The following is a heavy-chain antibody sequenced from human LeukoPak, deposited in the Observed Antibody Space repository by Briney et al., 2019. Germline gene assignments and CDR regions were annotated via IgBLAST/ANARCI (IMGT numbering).Heavy chain of an antibody. J-gene: IGHJ4*02. Sequence: PGGSLRLSCAASGFTFSSYEMNWVRQAPGKGLEWVSYISSSGSTIYYADSVKGRFTISRDNAENSLYLQMNSLRAEDTAVYYCARDNLRCSSTSCYEAVDYWGQGTLVTVSS. D-gene: IGHD2-2*01. V-gene: IGHV3-48*03. CDR2: ISSSGSTI. CDR1: GFTFSSYE. CDR3: ARDNLRCSSTSCYEAVDY.